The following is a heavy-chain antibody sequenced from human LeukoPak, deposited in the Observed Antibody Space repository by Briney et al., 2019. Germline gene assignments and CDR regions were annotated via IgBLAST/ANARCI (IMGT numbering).Heavy chain of an antibody. J-gene: IGHJ6*02. V-gene: IGHV3-7*02. CDR2: IKEDGSEK. Sequence: GGSLRLSCAASGFIFSSYWMSWVRQAPGKGLEWVANIKEDGSEKFYVDSVKGRFTISRDNAKNSLYLQMNSLRAEDTAVYYCASLVGVPPYYYYGMDVWGQGTTVTVSS. CDR1: GFIFSSYW. D-gene: IGHD3-22*01. CDR3: ASLVGVPPYYYYGMDV.